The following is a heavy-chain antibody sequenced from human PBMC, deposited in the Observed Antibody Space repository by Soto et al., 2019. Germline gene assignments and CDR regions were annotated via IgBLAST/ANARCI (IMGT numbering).Heavy chain of an antibody. D-gene: IGHD6-19*01. V-gene: IGHV4-34*01. CDR1: GGSFSGYY. CDR2: INHSGST. Sequence: QVQLQQWGAGLLKPSETLSLTCAVYGGSFSGYYWSWIRQPPGKGLEWIGEINHSGSTNYNPSLKRRATISVDTSTNPFSLKLSSVTAADTAVYYCARPTRQWLGLRYYYGMDVWGQGTTVTVSS. J-gene: IGHJ6*02. CDR3: ARPTRQWLGLRYYYGMDV.